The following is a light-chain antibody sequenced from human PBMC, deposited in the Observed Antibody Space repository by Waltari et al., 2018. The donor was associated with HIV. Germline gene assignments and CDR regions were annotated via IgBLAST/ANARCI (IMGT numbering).Light chain of an antibody. J-gene: IGLJ1*01. V-gene: IGLV1-51*01. Sequence: QSVLTQPPSVSAAPGQKVTISCSGSSSNIGNNYVSWYQQLPGTAPKLLIYDDNERPSGVPERFSGSKSGTSATLGITGLQTGDEADYYCGTWDSSLSAVVFGTVTKVTVL. CDR3: GTWDSSLSAVV. CDR1: SSNIGNNY. CDR2: DDN.